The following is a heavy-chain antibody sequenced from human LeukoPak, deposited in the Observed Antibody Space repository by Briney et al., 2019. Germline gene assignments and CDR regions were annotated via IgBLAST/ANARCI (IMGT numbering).Heavy chain of an antibody. CDR2: INPNSGGT. J-gene: IGHJ4*02. V-gene: IGHV1-2*06. CDR1: GYAFSSYY. Sequence: ASVKVSCKASGYAFSSYYMRWVRQAPGQGLEWMGRINPNSGGTNYAQKFQGRVTMTRDTSISTAYKELSRLRSDDTAVYYCAQMATMENVDYWGQGTLVTVSS. CDR3: AQMATMENVDY. D-gene: IGHD5-24*01.